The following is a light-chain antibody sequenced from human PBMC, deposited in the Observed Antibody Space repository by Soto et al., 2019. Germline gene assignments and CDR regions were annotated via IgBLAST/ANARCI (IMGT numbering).Light chain of an antibody. V-gene: IGKV3-20*01. J-gene: IGKJ4*01. CDR3: QQYDNSPLT. CDR2: GAS. Sequence: DTVLTQSPGTLYLSPGERATLSCRASQSVSSSYLAWYQQKPGQAPRLLIYGASNRATGIPDRFSGSASGTDFTRTISRLEHEDFAGYYCQQYDNSPLTFGGGTKVEIK. CDR1: QSVSSSY.